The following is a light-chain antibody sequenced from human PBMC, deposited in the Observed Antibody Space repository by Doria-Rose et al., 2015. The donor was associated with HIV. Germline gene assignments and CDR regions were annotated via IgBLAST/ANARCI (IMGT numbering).Light chain of an antibody. V-gene: IGKV4-1*01. CDR1: QSLLYTSKNY. Sequence: DIRVTQSPESLGMSLGERATLNCKSNQSLLYTSKNYLAWYQQKPGQPPNLLIYWSSTRQSVVPARFSGSGSGTDYTLTISSLEAEDVAVYDCQQYYDTPSFGPGTTVDIK. CDR2: WSS. J-gene: IGKJ3*01. CDR3: QQYYDTPS.